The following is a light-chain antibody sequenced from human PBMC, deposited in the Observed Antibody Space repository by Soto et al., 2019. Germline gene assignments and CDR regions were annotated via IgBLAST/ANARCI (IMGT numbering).Light chain of an antibody. Sequence: EIVMTQSPATLSVSPGERATLSCRASQSVSSNLAWYQQKPGQAPRLLIYCASTRATGIPVRFSGSGSGTEFTLTISSLQSEDFAVYYCQQYNNWPGTFGQGTKVEIK. J-gene: IGKJ1*01. CDR3: QQYNNWPGT. CDR2: CAS. V-gene: IGKV3-15*01. CDR1: QSVSSN.